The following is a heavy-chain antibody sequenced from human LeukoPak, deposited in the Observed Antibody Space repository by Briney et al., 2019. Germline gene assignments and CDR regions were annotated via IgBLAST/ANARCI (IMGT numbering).Heavy chain of an antibody. CDR3: ARAPGGDSPFDY. CDR2: HAFEDDET. Sequence: ASVKVSCKVSGYTLSELSIHWVRQAPGKGLEWMGGHAFEDDETTYAQKFQGRITVTEDTSIDTAFLELSSLRSEDTAVYYCARAPGGDSPFDYWGQGTLVTVSS. D-gene: IGHD2-21*02. V-gene: IGHV1-24*01. CDR1: GYTLSELS. J-gene: IGHJ4*02.